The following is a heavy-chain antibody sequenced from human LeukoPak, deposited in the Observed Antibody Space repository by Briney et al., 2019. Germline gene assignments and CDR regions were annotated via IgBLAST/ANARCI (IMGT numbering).Heavy chain of an antibody. J-gene: IGHJ4*02. CDR3: ARDGGPYCGGDCYLYFDY. V-gene: IGHV1-69*04. CDR2: IIPILGIA. Sequence: ASVKVSCKASGGTFSSYAISWVRQAPGQGLEWMGRIIPILGIANYAQKLQGRVTITADKSTSTAYMELSSLRSEDTAVYYCARDGGPYCGGDCYLYFDYWGQGTLVTVSS. CDR1: GGTFSSYA. D-gene: IGHD2-21*02.